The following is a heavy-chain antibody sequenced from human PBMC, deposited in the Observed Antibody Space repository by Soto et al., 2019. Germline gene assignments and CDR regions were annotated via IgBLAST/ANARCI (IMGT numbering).Heavy chain of an antibody. CDR3: ARGDVSTDSSGYSPPYYYGMDV. J-gene: IGHJ6*02. V-gene: IGHV1-2*04. Sequence: ASVKISCTASGYTFTGYYMHWVRQAPGQGLEWMGWINPNSGGTNYAQKFQGWVTMTRDTSISTAYMELTRLRSEDTAMYYCARGDVSTDSSGYSPPYYYGMDVWGQVTTVTFSS. CDR2: INPNSGGT. D-gene: IGHD3-22*01. CDR1: GYTFTGYY.